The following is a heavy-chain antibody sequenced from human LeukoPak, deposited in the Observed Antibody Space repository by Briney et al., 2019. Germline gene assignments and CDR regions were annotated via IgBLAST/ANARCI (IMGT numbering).Heavy chain of an antibody. J-gene: IGHJ4*02. V-gene: IGHV3-23*01. CDR1: GFTFSNYA. D-gene: IGHD3-10*01. CDR3: ARGFWQPLDY. Sequence: GRSLRLSCAASGFTFSNYAMSWVRQAPGKGLEWVSTISGAGGSTYYVDSVKGRFSISRDSSKNTVYLQMNSLRAEDTAVYYCARGFWQPLDYWGQGTLVTVSS. CDR2: ISGAGGST.